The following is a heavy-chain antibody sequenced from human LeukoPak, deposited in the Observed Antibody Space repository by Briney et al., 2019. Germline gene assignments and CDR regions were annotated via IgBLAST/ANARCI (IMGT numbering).Heavy chain of an antibody. Sequence: GGSLRLSCAASGFTFSSYAMSWVRQAPGKGLEWVASISGSGGSTYYADSVKGRFTISRDNSKNTLFLQMNRLRAEDTAVYYCAKDCAYGEHAFDYWGQGTLVTVSS. V-gene: IGHV3-23*01. CDR3: AKDCAYGEHAFDY. J-gene: IGHJ4*02. CDR1: GFTFSSYA. D-gene: IGHD4-17*01. CDR2: ISGSGGST.